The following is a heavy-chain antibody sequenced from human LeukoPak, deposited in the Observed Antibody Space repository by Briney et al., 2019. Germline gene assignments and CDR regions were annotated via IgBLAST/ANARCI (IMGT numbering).Heavy chain of an antibody. CDR1: GFTFSSYW. Sequence: HPGGSLRLSCAASGFTFSSYWMSWVRQAPGKGLEWVANIKQDGSEKYYVDSVKGRFTISRDNAKNSLYLQMNSLRAEDTAVYYCARCNGYYDSSGYYSGYWGQGTLVTVSS. J-gene: IGHJ4*02. CDR3: ARCNGYYDSSGYYSGY. V-gene: IGHV3-7*01. CDR2: IKQDGSEK. D-gene: IGHD3-22*01.